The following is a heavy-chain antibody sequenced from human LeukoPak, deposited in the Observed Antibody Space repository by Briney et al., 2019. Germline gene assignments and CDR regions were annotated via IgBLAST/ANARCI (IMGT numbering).Heavy chain of an antibody. Sequence: GRSLRLSCAASGFTFSSYGMHWVRQAPGKGLEWVAVISYDGSNKYYADSVKGRFTISRDNSKNTLYLQMNSLRAEDTAVYYCAKGENSGYYYYYGMDIWGQGTTVTVSS. CDR2: ISYDGSNK. V-gene: IGHV3-30*18. CDR1: GFTFSSYG. CDR3: AKGENSGYYYYYGMDI. J-gene: IGHJ6*02. D-gene: IGHD2-21*01.